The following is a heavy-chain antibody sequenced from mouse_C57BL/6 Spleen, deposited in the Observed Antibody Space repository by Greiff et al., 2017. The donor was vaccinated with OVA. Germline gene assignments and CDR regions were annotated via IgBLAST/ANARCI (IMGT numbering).Heavy chain of an antibody. CDR1: GYTFTSYW. D-gene: IGHD3-1*01. CDR3: ARGWVGVYAMDY. V-gene: IGHV1-64*01. CDR2: IHPNSGST. Sequence: QVQLQQPGAELVKPGASVKLSCKASGYTFTSYWMHWVKQRPGQGLEWIGMIHPNSGSTNYNEKFKSKATLTVDKSSSTAYMQLSSLTSEDSAVYYCARGWVGVYAMDYWGQGTSVTVSS. J-gene: IGHJ4*01.